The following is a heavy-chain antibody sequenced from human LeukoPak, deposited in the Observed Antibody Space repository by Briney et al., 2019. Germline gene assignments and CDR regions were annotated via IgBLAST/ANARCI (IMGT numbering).Heavy chain of an antibody. V-gene: IGHV3-74*01. CDR2: IKTDGSSA. J-gene: IGHJ4*02. D-gene: IGHD1-26*01. CDR1: GFSFSSYW. CDR3: ATSGSSYYFDY. Sequence: GGSLRLSCAASGFSFSSYWMHWVRQAPGKGLVWVSRIKTDGSSATYADSAKGRFTISRDNSKNTLYLQMNSLRAEDTAVYYCATSGSSYYFDYWGQGTLVTVSS.